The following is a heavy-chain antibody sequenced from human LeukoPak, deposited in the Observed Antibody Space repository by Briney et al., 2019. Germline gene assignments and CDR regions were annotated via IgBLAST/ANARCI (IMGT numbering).Heavy chain of an antibody. CDR3: AKTQDFYDSSGYYYYYMDV. CDR2: MCGSGGST. D-gene: IGHD3-22*01. V-gene: IGHV3-23*01. Sequence: GGSLRLSCAASGFTFSSYAMSWVRQAPGKGLEWVSAMCGSGGSTYHADSVKGRFTISRDNSKNTLYLQMNSLRAEDTAVYYCAKTQDFYDSSGYYYYYMDVWGKGTTVTVSS. CDR1: GFTFSSYA. J-gene: IGHJ6*03.